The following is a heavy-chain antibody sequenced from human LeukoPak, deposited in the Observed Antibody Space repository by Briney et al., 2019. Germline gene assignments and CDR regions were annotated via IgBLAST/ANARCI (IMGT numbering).Heavy chain of an antibody. D-gene: IGHD3-10*01. J-gene: IGHJ4*02. CDR2: ISAYNGNT. CDR3: ARDFDEDYYGSGSSQDY. Sequence: ASVKVSCKASGYTFTSYGISWVRQAPGLGLEWMGWISAYNGNTNYAQKLQGRVTMTTDTSTSTAYMELRSLRSDDTAVYYCARDFDEDYYGSGSSQDYWGQGTLVTVSS. V-gene: IGHV1-18*01. CDR1: GYTFTSYG.